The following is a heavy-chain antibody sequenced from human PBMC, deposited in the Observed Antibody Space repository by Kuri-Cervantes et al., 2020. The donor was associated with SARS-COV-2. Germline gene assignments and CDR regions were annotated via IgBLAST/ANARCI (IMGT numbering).Heavy chain of an antibody. V-gene: IGHV3-21*01. Sequence: GESLKISCAASGFTFSSYSMNWVRQAPGKGLEWVSSISSSSSYIYYADSVKGRFTISRDNAKNSLYLQMNSLRAEDTAVYYCARDRGRMATTQGYWGQGTLVTVSS. CDR1: GFTFSSYS. J-gene: IGHJ4*02. D-gene: IGHD5-24*01. CDR3: ARDRGRMATTQGY. CDR2: ISSSSSYI.